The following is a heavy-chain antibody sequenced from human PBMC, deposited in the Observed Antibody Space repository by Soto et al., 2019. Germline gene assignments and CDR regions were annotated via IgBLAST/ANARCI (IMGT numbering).Heavy chain of an antibody. J-gene: IGHJ5*02. CDR1: SGSISSTIYS. D-gene: IGHD3-3*01. CDR2: IFYSGST. CDR3: ARQCRSGTCGGFDP. V-gene: IGHV4-39*01. Sequence: PSETLSLTCTVSSGSISSTIYSWDWIRQPPGKGLEWIGSIFYSGSTYYNPSLKSRVTISVDTSKNQFSLTLTSVTAADTAVYYSARQCRSGTCGGFDPWGQGTLVTVSS.